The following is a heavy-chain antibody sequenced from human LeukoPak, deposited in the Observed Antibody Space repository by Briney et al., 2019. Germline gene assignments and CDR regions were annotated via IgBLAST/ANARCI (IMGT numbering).Heavy chain of an antibody. J-gene: IGHJ4*02. CDR3: ARDRVGSSTSYYDY. D-gene: IGHD2-2*01. CDR2: MSSSDNPI. CDR1: GFSFSDHY. V-gene: IGHV3-11*01. Sequence: PGGSLRLSCAASGFSFSDHYMSWIRQAPGKGLEWVSYMSSSDNPIYYADSVKGRFTISRDNAKNSLYLQMNNLRAEDTAVYYCARDRVGSSTSYYDYWGQGTLVTVSS.